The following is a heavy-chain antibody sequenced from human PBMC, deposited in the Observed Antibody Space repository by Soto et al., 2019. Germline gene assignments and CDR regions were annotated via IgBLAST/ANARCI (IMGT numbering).Heavy chain of an antibody. CDR3: ARVPFVGYFDWLDP. CDR1: GASISSYY. CDR2: MHHTQGT. J-gene: IGHJ5*02. Sequence: SETLSLTCSVSGASISSYYWTWIRQPPGGGMEWIGYMHHTQGTNDNPSLRGRVHMSIDTSMNQFSLRLTSVTAADTAVYYCARVPFVGYFDWLDPWGHGTLVTVSS. D-gene: IGHD3-9*01. V-gene: IGHV4-59*01.